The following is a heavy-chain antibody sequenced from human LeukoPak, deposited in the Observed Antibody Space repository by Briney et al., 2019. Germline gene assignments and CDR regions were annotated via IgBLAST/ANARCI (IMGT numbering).Heavy chain of an antibody. CDR1: GGTFSSYA. Sequence: ASVKVSCKASGGTFSSYAISWVRQAPGQGLEWMGRIIPIFGTANYAQKFQGRVTITTDESTSIAYMELSSLRSEDTAVYYCARSGGVKRTLPDYWGQGTLVTVSS. CDR3: ARSGGVKRTLPDY. V-gene: IGHV1-69*05. CDR2: IIPIFGTA. J-gene: IGHJ4*02. D-gene: IGHD3-16*01.